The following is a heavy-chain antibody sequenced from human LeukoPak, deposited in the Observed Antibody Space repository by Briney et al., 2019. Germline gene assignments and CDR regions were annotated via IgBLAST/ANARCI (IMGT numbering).Heavy chain of an antibody. Sequence: KPSETLSLTCTVSRGSISGYYWSWIRQPPGKGLEWIGFISYSGSTNYNPSLKSRVALSVDTSKNQFSLRLSSVAAADTAVYYCARGRYTLDYWGQGTLVTVSS. D-gene: IGHD2-2*02. V-gene: IGHV4-59*01. J-gene: IGHJ4*02. CDR3: ARGRYTLDY. CDR1: RGSISGYY. CDR2: ISYSGST.